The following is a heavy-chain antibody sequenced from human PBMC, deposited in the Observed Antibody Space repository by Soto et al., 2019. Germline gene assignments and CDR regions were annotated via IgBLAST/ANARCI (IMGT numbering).Heavy chain of an antibody. J-gene: IGHJ6*03. D-gene: IGHD4-17*01. CDR2: ISYDGSNK. Sequence: GGSLRLSCAASGFTFSSYGMHWVRQAPGKGLEWVAVISYDGSNKYYADSVKGRFTISRDNSKNTLYLQMNSLRAEDTAVYYCAKGWSDYGVFTGYYYYMDVWGKGTTVTVSS. CDR1: GFTFSSYG. V-gene: IGHV3-30*18. CDR3: AKGWSDYGVFTGYYYYMDV.